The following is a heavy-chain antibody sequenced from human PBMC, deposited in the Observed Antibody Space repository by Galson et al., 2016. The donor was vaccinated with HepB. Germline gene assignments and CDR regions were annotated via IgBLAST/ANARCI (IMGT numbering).Heavy chain of an antibody. V-gene: IGHV3-23*01. Sequence: SLRLSCAASGFTFSNYAMTWVRQAPGKGLEWVSTISGNGETIFYADSVKGRYSISRDISKNTLSLQMNSLRAEDTAVYYCAKGYGYFDSWGQGTLVTVSS. CDR2: ISGNGETI. CDR3: AKGYGYFDS. J-gene: IGHJ4*02. D-gene: IGHD4-17*01. CDR1: GFTFSNYA.